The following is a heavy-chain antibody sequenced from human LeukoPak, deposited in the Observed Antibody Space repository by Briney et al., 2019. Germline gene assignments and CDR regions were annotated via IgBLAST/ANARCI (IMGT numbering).Heavy chain of an antibody. CDR2: FDLEDGET. CDR3: ATARITMVRGVDDYYYGMDV. Sequence: ASVKVSCKVSGYTLTELSMHWVRQAPGKGLEWMGGFDLEDGETIYAQKFQGRVTMTEDTSTDTAYMELSSLRSEDTAVYYCATARITMVRGVDDYYYGMDVWGQGTTVTVSS. CDR1: GYTLTELS. D-gene: IGHD3-10*01. J-gene: IGHJ6*02. V-gene: IGHV1-24*01.